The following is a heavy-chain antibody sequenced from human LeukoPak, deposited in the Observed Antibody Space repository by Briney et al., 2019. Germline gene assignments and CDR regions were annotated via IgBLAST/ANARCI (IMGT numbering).Heavy chain of an antibody. J-gene: IGHJ4*02. CDR1: EGTFSSYA. Sequence: ASVTVSCTASEGTFSSYAISWVRQAPGQGLEWMGGIIPIFGTANYAQKFQGRVAITADESTSTAYMELSSLRSEDTAVYYCARDGRGFDYWGQGTLVTVSS. CDR2: IIPIFGTA. CDR3: ARDGRGFDY. V-gene: IGHV1-69*13. D-gene: IGHD3-16*01.